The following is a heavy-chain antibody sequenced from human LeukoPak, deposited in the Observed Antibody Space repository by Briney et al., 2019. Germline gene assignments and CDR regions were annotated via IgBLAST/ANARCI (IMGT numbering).Heavy chain of an antibody. CDR1: GFTVSSNY. CDR3: AKAGNVIVVAQIDY. CDR2: IYSGGNT. Sequence: PGGSLRLSCVVSGFTVSSNYMSWVRQAPGKGLEWVSVIYSGGNTYYADSVKGRFTISRDNSKNTLYLQMNSLRAEDTAVYYCAKAGNVIVVAQIDYWGQGTLVTVSS. V-gene: IGHV3-53*01. D-gene: IGHD3-22*01. J-gene: IGHJ4*02.